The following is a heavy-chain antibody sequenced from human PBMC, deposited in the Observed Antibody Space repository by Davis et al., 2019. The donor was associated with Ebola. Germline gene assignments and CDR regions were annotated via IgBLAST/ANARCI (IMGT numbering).Heavy chain of an antibody. Sequence: GESLKISCAASGFTFSSYGMHWVRQAPGKGLEWVAVISYDGSNKYYADSVKGRFTISRDNSKNTLYLQMGSLRTEDLAVYYCATEGSGSYYSSLQHWGQGTLVAVSS. CDR1: GFTFSSYG. CDR3: ATEGSGSYYSSLQH. D-gene: IGHD1-26*01. J-gene: IGHJ1*01. CDR2: ISYDGSNK. V-gene: IGHV3-30*03.